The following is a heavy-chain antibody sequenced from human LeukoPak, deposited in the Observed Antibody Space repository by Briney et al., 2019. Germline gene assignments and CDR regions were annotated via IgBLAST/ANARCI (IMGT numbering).Heavy chain of an antibody. CDR2: IYSGGST. CDR1: GFTVSSNY. J-gene: IGHJ4*02. D-gene: IGHD6-19*01. CDR3: VKSWEVPRAVAETKPFDY. Sequence: GGSLRLSCAASGFTVSSNYMSWVRQAPGKGLEWVSVIYSGGSTYYADSVKGRFTISRDNSKNTLYLQMNSLRAEDTAVYYCVKSWEVPRAVAETKPFDYWGQGTLVTVSS. V-gene: IGHV3-66*01.